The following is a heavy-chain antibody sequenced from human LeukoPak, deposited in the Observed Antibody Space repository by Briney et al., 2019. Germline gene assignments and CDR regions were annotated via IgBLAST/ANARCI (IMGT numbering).Heavy chain of an antibody. Sequence: SETLSLTCTVSGGSISSGGYYWSWIRQHPGKGLEWIGYIYYSGSTYYNPSLKSRVTISVDTSKNQFSLKLSSVTAADTAVYYCARTYSSSSGSFNWFDPWGQGTLVTVSS. D-gene: IGHD6-6*01. CDR3: ARTYSSSSGSFNWFDP. V-gene: IGHV4-31*03. J-gene: IGHJ5*02. CDR2: IYYSGST. CDR1: GGSISSGGYY.